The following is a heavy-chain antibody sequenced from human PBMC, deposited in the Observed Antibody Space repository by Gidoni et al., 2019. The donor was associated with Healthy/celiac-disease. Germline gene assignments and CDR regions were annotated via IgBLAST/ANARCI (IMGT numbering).Heavy chain of an antibody. CDR2: IYPGDSDT. Sequence: EVQLVQSGAEVKKPGESLKISCKGSGYSFTRYWIGWVRQMPGKGLEWMGIIYPGDSDTRYSPSFQGQVTISADKSISTAYLQWSSLKASDTAMYYCARQVPGYSSGWYFLDPWGQGTLVTVSS. D-gene: IGHD6-19*01. CDR1: GYSFTRYW. CDR3: ARQVPGYSSGWYFLDP. J-gene: IGHJ5*02. V-gene: IGHV5-51*01.